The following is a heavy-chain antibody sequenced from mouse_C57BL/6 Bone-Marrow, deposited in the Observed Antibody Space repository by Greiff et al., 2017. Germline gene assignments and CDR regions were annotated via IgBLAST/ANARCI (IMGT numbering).Heavy chain of an antibody. CDR1: GYTFTSYW. J-gene: IGHJ2*01. V-gene: IGHV1-64*01. D-gene: IGHD1-1*01. CDR3: ARPHYYGSSDYFDY. CDR2: IHPNSGST. Sequence: QVQLQQPGAELVKPGASVKLSCKASGYTFTSYWMHWVKQRPGQGLEWIGMIHPNSGSTNYNEKFKSKATLTVDKSSSTAYMQLSSLTSEDSAVYYCARPHYYGSSDYFDYWGQGTTLTVSS.